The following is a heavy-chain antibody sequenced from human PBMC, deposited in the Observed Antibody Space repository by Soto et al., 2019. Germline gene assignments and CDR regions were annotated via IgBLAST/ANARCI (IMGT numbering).Heavy chain of an antibody. CDR1: GGSISSYY. J-gene: IGHJ3*02. CDR3: ARGTSFGGEVAADAFDI. D-gene: IGHD2-15*01. CDR2: IYYSGST. V-gene: IGHV4-59*01. Sequence: SETLSLTCTVSGGSISSYYWSWIRQPPGKGLEWIGYIYYSGSTNYNPSLKSRVTISVDTSKNQFSLKLSSVTAADTAVYYCARGTSFGGEVAADAFDIWGQGTMVTVSS.